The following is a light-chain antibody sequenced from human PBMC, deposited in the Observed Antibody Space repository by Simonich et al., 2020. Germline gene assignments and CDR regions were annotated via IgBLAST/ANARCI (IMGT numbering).Light chain of an antibody. J-gene: IGLJ2*01. CDR1: SSDVGGFNS. Sequence: QSALTQPASVSGSPGQSITISSTGTSSDVGGFNSVSWYQQHPGKAPKLMIYEGSKRPSGVSNRFYGSKSGNTASLTISGLQAEEEADYYCCSYAGSSTLVFGGGTKLTVL. V-gene: IGLV2-23*01. CDR3: CSYAGSSTLV. CDR2: EGS.